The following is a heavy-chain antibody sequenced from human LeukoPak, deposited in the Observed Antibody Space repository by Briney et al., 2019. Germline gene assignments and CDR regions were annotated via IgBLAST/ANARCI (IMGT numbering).Heavy chain of an antibody. J-gene: IGHJ3*02. Sequence: GRSLRLSCEAYGFSLNSYWMHWVRQAPGEGPVWVSRISVDGRSTAYADSVKGRFTIFRDNAKNTLYLGMNSLRADDTAVYYCARQRAVAGITDAFDIWGQGTMVTVSS. CDR1: GFSLNSYW. CDR3: ARQRAVAGITDAFDI. CDR2: ISVDGRST. V-gene: IGHV3-74*03. D-gene: IGHD6-19*01.